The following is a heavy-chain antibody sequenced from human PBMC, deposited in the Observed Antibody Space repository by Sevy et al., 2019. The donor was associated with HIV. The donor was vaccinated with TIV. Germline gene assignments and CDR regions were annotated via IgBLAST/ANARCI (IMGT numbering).Heavy chain of an antibody. CDR1: GGTFSSYA. CDR3: AGDFFASRLLSTSGASSAFDI. J-gene: IGHJ3*02. V-gene: IGHV1-69*13. Sequence: ASVKVSCKASGGTFSSYAISWVRQAPGQGLEWMGGIIPIFGTANYAQKFQGRVTITADESTSTAYMELSSLRSEDTAVYYCAGDFFASRLLSTSGASSAFDIWGQGTMVTVSS. D-gene: IGHD2-2*01. CDR2: IIPIFGTA.